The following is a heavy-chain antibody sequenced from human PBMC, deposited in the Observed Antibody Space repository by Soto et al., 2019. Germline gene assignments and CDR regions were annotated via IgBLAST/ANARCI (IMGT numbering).Heavy chain of an antibody. CDR1: GGTFSSYA. Sequence: QVQLVQSGAEVKKPGSSVKVSCKASGGTFSSYAISWVRQAPGQGLEWMGGITPIFGTANYAQKFQGRVTLTAEESTSTDYMELSRLRSEDTAVYYCASGPDTAMVPLGGYYYYGMDVWGQGTTVTVSS. V-gene: IGHV1-69*12. J-gene: IGHJ6*02. CDR2: ITPIFGTA. CDR3: ASGPDTAMVPLGGYYYYGMDV. D-gene: IGHD5-18*01.